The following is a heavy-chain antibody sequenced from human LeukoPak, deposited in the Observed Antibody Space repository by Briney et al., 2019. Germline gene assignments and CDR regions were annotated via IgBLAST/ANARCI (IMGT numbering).Heavy chain of an antibody. Sequence: GGSLRLSCAASGFTFSSYSMNWVRQAPGKGLEWVSPISSSSSYIYYADSVKGRFTISRDNAKNSLYLQMNSLRAEDTAVYYCARVPGIAAAGPVDYWGQGTLVTVSS. V-gene: IGHV3-21*01. CDR1: GFTFSSYS. CDR2: ISSSSSYI. D-gene: IGHD6-13*01. J-gene: IGHJ4*02. CDR3: ARVPGIAAAGPVDY.